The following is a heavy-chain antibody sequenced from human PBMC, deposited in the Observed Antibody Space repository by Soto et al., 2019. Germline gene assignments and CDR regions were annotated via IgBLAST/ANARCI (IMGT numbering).Heavy chain of an antibody. Sequence: ASVKVSCKASGYTFTSNAIHWMRQAPGQRLEXXGXXNXGXXXTXXSHNFQGRVTLTRDTSATTAYMELRGLRSEDTAVYYCARGFDGSADYWGQGTLVTVSS. J-gene: IGHJ4*02. D-gene: IGHD3-10*01. V-gene: IGHV1-3*01. CDR3: ARGFDGSADY. CDR1: GYTFTSNA. CDR2: XNXGXXXT.